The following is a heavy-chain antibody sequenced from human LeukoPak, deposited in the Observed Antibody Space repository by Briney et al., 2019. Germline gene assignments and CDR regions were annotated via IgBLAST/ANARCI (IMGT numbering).Heavy chain of an antibody. CDR1: GFTFSSYA. J-gene: IGHJ4*02. CDR2: ISGSAYST. V-gene: IGHV3-23*01. D-gene: IGHD6-19*01. Sequence: GGSLRLSCTASGFTFSSYAMSWVRQAPGKGLEWVSAISGSAYSTYYADSVKGHFTISRDNSKNTLYLQMNSLRAEDMAVYYRAKETVAAPPIDYWGQGTLVTVSS. CDR3: AKETVAAPPIDY.